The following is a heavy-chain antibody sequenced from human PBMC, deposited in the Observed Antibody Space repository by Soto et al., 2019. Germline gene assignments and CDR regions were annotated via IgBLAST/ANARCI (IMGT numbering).Heavy chain of an antibody. V-gene: IGHV1-69*08. CDR2: ISPILGIA. Sequence: QVQLVQSGAEVKKPGSSVKVSCKASGGTFSSYTISWVRQAPGQGLEWMGRISPILGIANYAQKFQGRVTITADKSTSPAYMELSSLRSEDTAVYYCARDDYGDDAFDIWGQGTMVTVSS. J-gene: IGHJ3*02. D-gene: IGHD4-17*01. CDR1: GGTFSSYT. CDR3: ARDDYGDDAFDI.